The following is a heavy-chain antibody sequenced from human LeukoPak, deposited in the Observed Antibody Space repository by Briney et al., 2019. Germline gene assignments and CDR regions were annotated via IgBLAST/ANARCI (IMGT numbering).Heavy chain of an antibody. Sequence: PSETLSLTCAVYGGSFSGYYWSWIRQPAGKGLEWIGRIYTSGSTNYNPSLKGRVTISVDTSKNQFSLKLSSVTAADTAVYYCARDVWFGAGRTFDYWGQGTLVTVSS. J-gene: IGHJ4*02. CDR1: GGSFSGYY. V-gene: IGHV4-4*07. CDR2: IYTSGST. CDR3: ARDVWFGAGRTFDY. D-gene: IGHD3-10*01.